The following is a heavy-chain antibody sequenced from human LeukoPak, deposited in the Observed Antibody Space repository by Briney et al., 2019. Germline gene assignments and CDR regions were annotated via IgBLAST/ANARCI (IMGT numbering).Heavy chain of an antibody. Sequence: GGSLRLSCAASGFTFSSYSMNWVRQAPGKGLEWVSSISISSSYIYYADSVKGRFTISRDNAKNSLYLQMTSLRAEDTAVYYCARDPDDFWSGPLYYYCGMDVWGQGTTVTVSS. CDR1: GFTFSSYS. CDR3: ARDPDDFWSGPLYYYCGMDV. J-gene: IGHJ6*02. CDR2: ISISSSYI. V-gene: IGHV3-21*01. D-gene: IGHD3-3*01.